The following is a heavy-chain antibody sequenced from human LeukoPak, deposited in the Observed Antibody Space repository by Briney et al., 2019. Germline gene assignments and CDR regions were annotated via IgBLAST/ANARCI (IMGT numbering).Heavy chain of an antibody. V-gene: IGHV1-8*02. J-gene: IGHJ4*02. Sequence: AASVKVSCKASGYTFTSYGINWVRQATGQGLEWMGWMNPNGGNTGYAQKFQDRVTMTRNTSISTAYMELSSLESEDTAVYYCASALKRGSAGTLIDYWGQGTLVTVSS. CDR2: MNPNGGNT. CDR3: ASALKRGSAGTLIDY. D-gene: IGHD6-13*01. CDR1: GYTFTSYG.